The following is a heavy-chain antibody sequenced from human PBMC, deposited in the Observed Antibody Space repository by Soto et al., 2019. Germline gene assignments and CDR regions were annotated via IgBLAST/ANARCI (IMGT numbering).Heavy chain of an antibody. CDR2: IIPIFGTA. CDR3: ARDYQGIAAAGNAEYFQH. J-gene: IGHJ1*01. Sequence: QVQLVQSGAEVKKPGSSVKVSCKASGGTFNSYAISWVRQAPGQGLEWMGGIIPIFGTANYAQKFQGRVTITADESTSTAYMELSSLRSEDTAVYYCARDYQGIAAAGNAEYFQHWGQGTLVTVSS. D-gene: IGHD6-13*01. CDR1: GGTFNSYA. V-gene: IGHV1-69*12.